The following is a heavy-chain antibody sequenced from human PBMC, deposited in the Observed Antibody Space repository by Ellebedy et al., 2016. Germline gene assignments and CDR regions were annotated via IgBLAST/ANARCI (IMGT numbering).Heavy chain of an antibody. V-gene: IGHV3-21*01. CDR3: ARARPGFTYGSFDF. Sequence: GGSLRLSCAVSGFSFSSYSMNWVRQAPGKGLEWVSSISGSSTYIYYADSVKGRFTISRDNAKNSLYLQMNSLRTEDTAVYYCARARPGFTYGSFDFWGQGTLVTVSS. CDR1: GFSFSSYS. J-gene: IGHJ4*02. CDR2: ISGSSTYI. D-gene: IGHD5-18*01.